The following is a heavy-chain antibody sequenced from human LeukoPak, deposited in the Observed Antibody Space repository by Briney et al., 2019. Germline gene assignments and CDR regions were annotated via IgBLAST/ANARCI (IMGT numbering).Heavy chain of an antibody. V-gene: IGHV4-59*08. D-gene: IGHD2-15*01. CDR2: IYYSGST. CDR1: GDSITTYY. J-gene: IGHJ5*02. Sequence: SETLSLTCTVSGDSITTYYWSWIRQPPGKGLEWIGYIYYSGSTNYNPSLKSRVTISVDTSKNQFSLKLTSVTAADTAVYYCARHGGPTRGGWFDPWGQGTLVTVSS. CDR3: ARHGGPTRGGWFDP.